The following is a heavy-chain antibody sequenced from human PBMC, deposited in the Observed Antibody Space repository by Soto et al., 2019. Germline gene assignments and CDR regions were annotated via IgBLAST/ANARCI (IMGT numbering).Heavy chain of an antibody. CDR2: ISYDGSNK. J-gene: IGHJ4*02. CDR1: GFTFSSYG. CDR3: AKVALKNTGDY. Sequence: GGSLRLSCAASGFTFSSYGMHWVRQAPGKGLEWVAVISYDGSNKYYADSVKGRFTISRDNSKNTLYLQMNSLRAEDTAVYYCAKVALKNTGDYWGQGTLVTVSS. V-gene: IGHV3-30*18. D-gene: IGHD2-2*02.